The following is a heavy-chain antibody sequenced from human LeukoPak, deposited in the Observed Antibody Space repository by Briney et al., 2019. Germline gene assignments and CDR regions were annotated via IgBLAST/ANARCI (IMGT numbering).Heavy chain of an antibody. CDR2: IYHSGST. CDR3: AREALRWAFDI. CDR1: GYSISSGYY. V-gene: IGHV4-38-2*02. Sequence: PSETLSLTCTVSGYSISSGYYWGWIRQPPGKGLEWIGSIYHSGSTYYNPSLKSRVTISVDTSKNQFSLKLSSVTAADTAVYYCAREALRWAFDIWGQGTMVTVSS. J-gene: IGHJ3*02. D-gene: IGHD3-16*01.